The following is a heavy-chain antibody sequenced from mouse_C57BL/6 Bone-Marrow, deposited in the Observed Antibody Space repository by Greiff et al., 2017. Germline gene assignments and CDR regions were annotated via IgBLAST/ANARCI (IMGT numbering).Heavy chain of an antibody. V-gene: IGHV5-12*01. Sequence: EGKLMESGGGLVQPGGSLKLSCAASGFTFSDYYMYWVRQTPEKRLEWVAYISNGGGSTYYPDTVKGRFTISRDNAKNTLYLQMSRLKSEDTAMYYCARHGVTTYYYAMDYWGQGTSVTVSS. CDR2: ISNGGGST. J-gene: IGHJ4*01. D-gene: IGHD2-1*01. CDR1: GFTFSDYY. CDR3: ARHGVTTYYYAMDY.